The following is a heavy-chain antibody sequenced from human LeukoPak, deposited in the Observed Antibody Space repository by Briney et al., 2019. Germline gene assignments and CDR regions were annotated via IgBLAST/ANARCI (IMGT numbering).Heavy chain of an antibody. J-gene: IGHJ4*02. V-gene: IGHV4-4*02. CDR2: VNLQGST. Sequence: SETLPLTCGVSGGSITNTNYWTWVRQPPGKGLEWIGEVNLQGSTNYNPSLMGRVAISVDTSENHISLQLTSVTAANTAVYYCAREGGPYRPLDYSGQGTLVTVSS. CDR3: AREGGPYRPLDY. CDR1: GGSITNTNY.